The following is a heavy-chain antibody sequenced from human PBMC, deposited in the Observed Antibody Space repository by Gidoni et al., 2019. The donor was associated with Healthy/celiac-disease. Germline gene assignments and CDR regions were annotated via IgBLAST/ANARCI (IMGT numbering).Heavy chain of an antibody. J-gene: IGHJ4*02. V-gene: IGHV1-69*06. CDR3: ASQYCSGGSCYPDY. Sequence: GLEWMGGIIPIFGTANYAQKFQGRVTITADKSTSTAYMELSSLRSEDTAVYYCASQYCSGGSCYPDYWGQGTLVTVSS. D-gene: IGHD2-15*01. CDR2: IIPIFGTA.